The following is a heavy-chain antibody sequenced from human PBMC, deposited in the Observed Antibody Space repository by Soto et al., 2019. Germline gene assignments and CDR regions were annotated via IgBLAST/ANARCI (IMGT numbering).Heavy chain of an antibody. D-gene: IGHD3-10*01. CDR3: ARGLWFGELGDAFDI. CDR1: GFTSSSYI. J-gene: IGHJ3*02. Sequence: PGGFLRLSCAASGFTSSSYIMNWVRQAPGKGLEWVSYISSSSSTIYYADSVKGRFTISRDNAKNSLYLQMNSLRAEDTAVYYCARGLWFGELGDAFDIWGQGTVVNVSS. V-gene: IGHV3-48*01. CDR2: ISSSSSTI.